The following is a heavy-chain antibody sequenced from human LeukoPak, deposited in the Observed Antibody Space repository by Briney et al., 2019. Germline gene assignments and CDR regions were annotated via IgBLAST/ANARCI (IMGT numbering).Heavy chain of an antibody. D-gene: IGHD5/OR15-5a*01. J-gene: IGHJ5*02. CDR1: GYTFTSYA. CDR2: TNAGNGNT. CDR3: ARVLSLGSPFDP. Sequence: VASVKVSCTASGYTFTSYAMHSGREAPGQRVEWMGWTNAGNGNTKYSQKFQGRATMTRYTSASTAYMELSSVRPEDTAVYYGARVLSLGSPFDPWGQGTLVTVSS. V-gene: IGHV1-3*01.